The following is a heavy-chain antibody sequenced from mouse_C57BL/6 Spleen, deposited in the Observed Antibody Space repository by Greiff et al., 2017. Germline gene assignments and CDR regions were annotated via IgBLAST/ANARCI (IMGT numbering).Heavy chain of an antibody. V-gene: IGHV2-6-1*01. CDR3: ARHGGSIYSMDY. Sequence: QVQLKQSGPGLVAPSQSLSITCTVSGFSLTSYGVHWVRQPPGKGLEWLVVIWSDGSTTYNSAPKSRLSISKDNAKSQVFLKMNSLQTDDTAMYYCARHGGSIYSMDYWGQGTSVTVSS. CDR1: GFSLTSYG. J-gene: IGHJ4*01. CDR2: IWSDGST. D-gene: IGHD2-1*01.